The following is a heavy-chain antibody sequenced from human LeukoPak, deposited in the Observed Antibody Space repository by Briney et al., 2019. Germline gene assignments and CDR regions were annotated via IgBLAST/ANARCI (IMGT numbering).Heavy chain of an antibody. Sequence: SETLSLTCTVSGGSISSSSYYWGWIRQPPGKGLEWIGSIYYSGSTYYNPSLKSRVTISVDTSKNQFSLKLSSVTAADTAVYYCARETAHHDFPTPNWFDPWGQGTLVTVSS. J-gene: IGHJ5*02. V-gene: IGHV4-39*07. CDR3: ARETAHHDFPTPNWFDP. D-gene: IGHD3-3*01. CDR2: IYYSGST. CDR1: GGSISSSSYY.